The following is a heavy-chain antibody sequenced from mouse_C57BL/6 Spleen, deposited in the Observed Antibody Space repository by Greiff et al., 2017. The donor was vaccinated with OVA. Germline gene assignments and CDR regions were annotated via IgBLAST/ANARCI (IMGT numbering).Heavy chain of an antibody. V-gene: IGHV5-4*01. D-gene: IGHD1-1*01. CDR2: ISDGGSFT. Sequence: VKLVQSGGGLVTPGASLTLSCAASGFPFPSYSMSLVRQTPAKMLAWVATISDGGSFTYYPANVQGRFTISRDNDKNNLYLQMSHLKSEDTAMYYCARDYYYGSSYVYYFDYWGQGTTLTVSS. CDR1: GFPFPSYS. CDR3: ARDYYYGSSYVYYFDY. J-gene: IGHJ2*01.